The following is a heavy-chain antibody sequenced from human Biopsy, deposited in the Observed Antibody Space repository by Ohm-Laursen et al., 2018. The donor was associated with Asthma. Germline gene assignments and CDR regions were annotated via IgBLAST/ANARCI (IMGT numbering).Heavy chain of an antibody. D-gene: IGHD2-2*01. CDR1: GGTFRSNS. CDR2: IIPIFGPT. Sequence: SSVKLSCTASGGTFRSNSINSVRQAPGPGLEWMGRIIPIFGPTNYAQKFQGRVTITADDSTSTAYMELSSLSSEDTALYYCARGAEYVRSSGALDYWGQGTLVTVSS. J-gene: IGHJ4*02. V-gene: IGHV1-69*15. CDR3: ARGAEYVRSSGALDY.